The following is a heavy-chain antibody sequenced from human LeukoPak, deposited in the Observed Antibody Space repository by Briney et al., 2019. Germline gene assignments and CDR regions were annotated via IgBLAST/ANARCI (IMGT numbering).Heavy chain of an antibody. J-gene: IGHJ2*01. D-gene: IGHD5-18*01. V-gene: IGHV3-7*04. CDR2: IKKDGSEK. CDR3: ARLGAYGYGYASWYFDL. Sequence: GGSLRLSCAASGFTFTTYWMSWVRQAPGKGPEWVANIKKDGSEKYYVDSVKGRFTISKDNAKNSLYLQMNSLRAEDTAVYYCARLGAYGYGYASWYFDLWGRGTPVTVSS. CDR1: GFTFTTYW.